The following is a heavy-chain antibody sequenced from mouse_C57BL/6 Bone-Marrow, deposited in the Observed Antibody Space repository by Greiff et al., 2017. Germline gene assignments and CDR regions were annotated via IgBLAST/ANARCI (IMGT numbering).Heavy chain of an antibody. V-gene: IGHV14-2*01. Sequence: VQLQQSGAELVKPGASVKLSCTASGFNITDYYMHWVKQRTEQGLEWIGRIDPEDGETKYAAKFQGKATITADTSSNTAYLQLSSLTSEDTAVYYCAPYYYGSSYRFAYWGQGTLVTVSA. CDR1: GFNITDYY. CDR3: APYYYGSSYRFAY. D-gene: IGHD1-1*01. J-gene: IGHJ3*01. CDR2: IDPEDGET.